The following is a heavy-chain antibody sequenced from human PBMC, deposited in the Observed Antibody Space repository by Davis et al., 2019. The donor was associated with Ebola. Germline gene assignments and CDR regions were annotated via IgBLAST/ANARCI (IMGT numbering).Heavy chain of an antibody. CDR3: AKSAGTPGWFGP. Sequence: PGGSLRLSCVASGFTFSSYDMNWVRQAPGKGLEWISGISSSGRSTYYADSVKGRFTISRDNSKNTLYMEMNSLRAEDTALYYCAKSAGTPGWFGPWGQGTLVTVSS. J-gene: IGHJ5*02. CDR2: ISSSGRST. D-gene: IGHD1-1*01. V-gene: IGHV3-23*01. CDR1: GFTFSSYD.